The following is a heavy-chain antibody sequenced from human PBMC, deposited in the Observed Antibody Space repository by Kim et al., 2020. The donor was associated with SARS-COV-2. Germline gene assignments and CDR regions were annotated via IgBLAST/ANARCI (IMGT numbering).Heavy chain of an antibody. Sequence: SETLSLTCAVYGGSFSGYYWSWIRQPPGKGLEWIGEINHSGSTNYNPSLKSRVTISVDTSKNQFSLKLSSVTAADTAVYYCARVSSGWYVDFDYWGQGTLVTVSS. D-gene: IGHD6-19*01. CDR2: INHSGST. CDR3: ARVSSGWYVDFDY. CDR1: GGSFSGYY. J-gene: IGHJ4*02. V-gene: IGHV4-34*01.